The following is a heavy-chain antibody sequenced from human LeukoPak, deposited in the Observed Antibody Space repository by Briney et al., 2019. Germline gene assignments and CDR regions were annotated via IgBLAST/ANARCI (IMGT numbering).Heavy chain of an antibody. V-gene: IGHV1-18*04. CDR3: ASIYCGGDCYPH. CDR1: GYTFTSYG. Sequence: ASVKVSCKASGYTFTSYGISWVRQAPGRGLEWMGWISTYNGNTNYAQKLQGRVTMTTDTSTSTVYMELRSLRSDDTAVYYCASIYCGGDCYPHWGQGTLVTVSS. D-gene: IGHD2-21*01. CDR2: ISTYNGNT. J-gene: IGHJ4*02.